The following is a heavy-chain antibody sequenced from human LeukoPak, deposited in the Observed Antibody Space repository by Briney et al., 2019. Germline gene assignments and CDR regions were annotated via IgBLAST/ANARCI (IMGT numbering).Heavy chain of an antibody. CDR3: ARSPLRLGELSSSTLFDY. V-gene: IGHV4-4*07. CDR1: GGSISSYY. Sequence: SAPLSLTCTVSGGSISSYYWSWIRQPAGKGLEWIGRIYTSGSTNYNPSLKSRVTMSVDTSKNQFSLKLSSVTAADTAVYYCARSPLRLGELSSSTLFDYWGQGTLVTVSS. CDR2: IYTSGST. J-gene: IGHJ4*02. D-gene: IGHD3-16*02.